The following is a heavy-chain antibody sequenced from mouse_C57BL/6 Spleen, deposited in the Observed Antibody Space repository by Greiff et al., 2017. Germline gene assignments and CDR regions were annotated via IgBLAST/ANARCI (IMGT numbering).Heavy chain of an antibody. J-gene: IGHJ2*01. Sequence: EVNVVESGGGLVKPGGSLKLSCAASGFTFSSYAMSWVRQTPEKRLEWVATISDGGSYTYYPDNVKGRFTISRDNAKNNLYLQMSHLKSEDTAMYYCARESPFITTVVAPFDYWGQGTTLTVSS. V-gene: IGHV5-4*01. CDR3: ARESPFITTVVAPFDY. D-gene: IGHD1-1*01. CDR2: ISDGGSYT. CDR1: GFTFSSYA.